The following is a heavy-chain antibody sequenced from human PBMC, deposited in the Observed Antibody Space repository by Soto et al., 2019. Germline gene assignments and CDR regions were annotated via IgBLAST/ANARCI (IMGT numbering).Heavy chain of an antibody. Sequence: SETLSLTSTVSGGSISSYDWSWIRQPPGKGLEWIGYIYYSGSTNYNPSLKSRVTISVDTSKNQFSLKLSSVTAADTAVYYCARRSVVVAATPYYYYYMDVWGKGTTVTVSS. CDR1: GGSISSYD. CDR3: ARRSVVVAATPYYYYYMDV. V-gene: IGHV4-59*08. D-gene: IGHD2-15*01. J-gene: IGHJ6*03. CDR2: IYYSGST.